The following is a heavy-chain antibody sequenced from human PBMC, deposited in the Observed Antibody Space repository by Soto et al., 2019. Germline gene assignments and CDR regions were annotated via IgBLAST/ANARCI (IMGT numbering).Heavy chain of an antibody. CDR2: IYYSGLT. V-gene: IGHV4-31*03. J-gene: IGHJ1*01. CDR3: ARSRSYYVEDFQK. D-gene: IGHD1-26*01. Sequence: SETLSLTCSVSGDSISTEGYYWSWIRQHPGKGLEWIGYIYYSGLTSYNPSLKSRVTISRATSKDQFYLKLSSVTAADTAVYYCARSRSYYVEDFQKWGQGTLVTVS. CDR1: GDSISTEGYY.